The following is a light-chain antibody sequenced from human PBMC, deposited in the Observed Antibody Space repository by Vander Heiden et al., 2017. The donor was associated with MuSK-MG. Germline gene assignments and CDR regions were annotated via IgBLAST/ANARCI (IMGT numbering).Light chain of an antibody. J-gene: IGKJ2*01. CDR2: AAS. CDR3: QQNDSNPPYT. V-gene: IGKV1-39*01. CDR1: QSISNY. Sequence: DIQMTQSPSSLSASVGDRATITCRASQSISNYLNWYQQKPGRAPKLLIYAASSWQSGVPSRFSGSGYGTDFTLTISSRQPEDFAPYYCQQNDSNPPYTFGEGTKMEIK.